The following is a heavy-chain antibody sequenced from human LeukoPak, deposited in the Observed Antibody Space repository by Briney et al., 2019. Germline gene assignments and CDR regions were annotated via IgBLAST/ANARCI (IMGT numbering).Heavy chain of an antibody. J-gene: IGHJ4*02. CDR1: GFTFSSYA. CDR2: ISGSGGSI. Sequence: PGGSLRLSCAASGFTFSSYAMSWVRQAPGKGLEWVSAISGSGGSIYYADSVKGRFTISRDNSKNTLYLQMNSLRAEDTAVYYCTKALLTYSSSSDYWGQGTLVTVSS. V-gene: IGHV3-23*01. D-gene: IGHD6-6*01. CDR3: TKALLTYSSSSDY.